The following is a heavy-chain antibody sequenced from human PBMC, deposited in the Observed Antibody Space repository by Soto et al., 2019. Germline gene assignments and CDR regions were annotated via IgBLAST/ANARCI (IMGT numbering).Heavy chain of an antibody. Sequence: ASVKVSCKASGGTFSSYAISWVRQAPGQGLEWMGGIIPIFGTANYAQKFQGRVTITADESTSTAYMELSSLRSEDTAVYYCAREIGSYYDSSGYSPFDYWGQGTLVTV. J-gene: IGHJ4*02. CDR2: IIPIFGTA. CDR1: GGTFSSYA. CDR3: AREIGSYYDSSGYSPFDY. V-gene: IGHV1-69*13. D-gene: IGHD3-22*01.